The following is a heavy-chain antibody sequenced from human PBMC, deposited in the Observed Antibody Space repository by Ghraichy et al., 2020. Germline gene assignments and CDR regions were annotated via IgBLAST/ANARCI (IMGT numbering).Heavy chain of an antibody. V-gene: IGHV3-74*01. J-gene: IGHJ4*02. Sequence: GSLRLSCAASGFTFSTYWMHWVRQAPGKGLVWVSRLTADGSSTVYADSVKGRFTISRDNAKNTLYLQMNSLRAEDTAVYYCASSPETTYGTALDYWGQVILVTVSS. D-gene: IGHD4-17*01. CDR1: GFTFSTYW. CDR2: LTADGSST. CDR3: ASSPETTYGTALDY.